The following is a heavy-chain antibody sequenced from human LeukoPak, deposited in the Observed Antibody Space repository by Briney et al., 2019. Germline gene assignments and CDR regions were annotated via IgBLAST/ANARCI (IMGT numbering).Heavy chain of an antibody. CDR1: GYTFTKYG. CDR2: ISTHKGNT. V-gene: IGHV1-18*01. CDR3: ARDVLHAFDI. Sequence: ASVKVPCKASGYTFTKYGLSWVRQAPGQGLEWIGWISTHKGNTNYGQKFQDRVTMTTDTSTSTAYMGVRSLRSDDTAVYYCARDVLHAFDIWGQGTMVTVSS. J-gene: IGHJ3*02.